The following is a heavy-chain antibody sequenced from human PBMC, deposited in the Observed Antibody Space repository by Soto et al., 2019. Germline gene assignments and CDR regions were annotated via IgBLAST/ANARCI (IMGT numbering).Heavy chain of an antibody. V-gene: IGHV1-69*13. CDR2: IIPIFGTA. D-gene: IGHD2-2*01. CDR3: ARSDIVVVPAASARYYYRMDV. CDR1: GGTFSSYA. Sequence: GASVKVSCKASGGTFSSYAISWVRQAPGQGLEWMGGIIPIFGTANYAQKFQGRVTITADESTSTAYMELSSLRSEDTAVYYCARSDIVVVPAASARYYYRMDVWGQGTTVTVSS. J-gene: IGHJ6*02.